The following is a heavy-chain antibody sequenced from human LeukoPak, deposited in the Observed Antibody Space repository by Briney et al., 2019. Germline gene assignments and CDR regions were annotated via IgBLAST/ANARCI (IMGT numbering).Heavy chain of an antibody. CDR3: ARLDILTGSPFDY. J-gene: IGHJ4*02. Sequence: GESLKISCKGSGYSFTNYWIGWVRQMSGKGLEWMGIIYPGDSDPRYSPSFQGQVTISADKSISTAYLQWSSLKASDTAMYYCARLDILTGSPFDYWGQGTLVTVSP. V-gene: IGHV5-51*01. D-gene: IGHD3-9*01. CDR1: GYSFTNYW. CDR2: IYPGDSDP.